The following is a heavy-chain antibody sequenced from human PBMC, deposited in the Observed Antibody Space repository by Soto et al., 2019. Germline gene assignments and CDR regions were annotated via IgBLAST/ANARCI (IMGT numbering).Heavy chain of an antibody. J-gene: IGHJ4*02. Sequence: GGSLRLSCAASGFTFSSYGMNWVRQAPGKGLEWVSSISSSSSYIYYADSVKGRFTISRDNAKNSLYLQMNSLRAEDTAVYYWARLWPSRTYYFDSWGQGTLVTVSS. CDR3: ARLWPSRTYYFDS. CDR1: GFTFSSYG. CDR2: ISSSSSYI. V-gene: IGHV3-21*01.